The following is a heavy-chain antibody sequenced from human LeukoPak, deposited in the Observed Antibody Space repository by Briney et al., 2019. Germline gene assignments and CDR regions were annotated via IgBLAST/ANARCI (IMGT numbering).Heavy chain of an antibody. J-gene: IGHJ4*02. CDR2: INWNGGST. CDR1: GFTFDDYG. D-gene: IGHD6-13*01. Sequence: GGPLRLSCAASGFTFDDYGMNWVRQAPGKGLEWVSGINWNGGSTAYADSVKGRFTISRDNAKNSLYLQMSSLRAEDTAFYYCARDIAAAGPYYSDYWGQGTLVTVSS. CDR3: ARDIAAAGPYYSDY. V-gene: IGHV3-20*04.